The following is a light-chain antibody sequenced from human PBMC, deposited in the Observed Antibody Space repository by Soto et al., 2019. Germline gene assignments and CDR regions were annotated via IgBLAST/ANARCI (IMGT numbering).Light chain of an antibody. CDR1: SSDVGGYNY. J-gene: IGLJ1*01. Sequence: QSALTQPASVSGSPGQSITISCTGTSSDVGGYNYVSWHQQHPGKAPKLMIYDVSNRPSGVSNRFSGSKSGNTASLTISGLQPEDEADYYCSSYTSSSTHYVFGTGTKVTVL. V-gene: IGLV2-14*01. CDR2: DVS. CDR3: SSYTSSSTHYV.